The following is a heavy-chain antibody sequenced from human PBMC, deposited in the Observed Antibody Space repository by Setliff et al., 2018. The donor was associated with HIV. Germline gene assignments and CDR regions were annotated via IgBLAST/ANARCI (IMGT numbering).Heavy chain of an antibody. CDR3: ARRYHDASGFYNS. V-gene: IGHV4-39*01. Sequence: PSETLSLTCTVSGGSISSSSYYWGWTRQPPGKGLEWIGSIYYSGSTYYNPSLKSRVTISVDTSKNQFSLKLSSVTAADTAVYYCARRYHDASGFYNSWGQGVLVTVSS. J-gene: IGHJ4*02. CDR1: GGSISSSSYY. D-gene: IGHD1-1*01. CDR2: IYYSGST.